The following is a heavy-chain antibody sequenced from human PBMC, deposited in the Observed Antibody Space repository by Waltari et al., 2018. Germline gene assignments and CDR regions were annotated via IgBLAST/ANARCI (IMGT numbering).Heavy chain of an antibody. J-gene: IGHJ4*02. CDR3: ARDGAGDIDLDN. V-gene: IGHV3-74*03. CDR2: INGDGSGT. CDR1: GFPFNTYC. Sequence: EVQLVESGGGLIQPGGSLGRSCAASGFPFNTYCRHGVRQVPGKGLVWVSRINGDGSGTMYADSVKGRFTISRDNAKNTFYLQMNSLRVEDTAVYYCARDGAGDIDLDNWGQGTLVTVSS. D-gene: IGHD6-13*01.